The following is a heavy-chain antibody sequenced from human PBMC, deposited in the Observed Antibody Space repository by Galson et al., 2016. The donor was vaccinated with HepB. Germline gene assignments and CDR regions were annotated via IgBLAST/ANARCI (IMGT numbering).Heavy chain of an antibody. CDR3: ARRVGDYAYFGEYHFDQ. J-gene: IGHJ5*02. Sequence: SETLSLTCTVSGDSVSSGSYYWSWIRQPPGKGLEWIGDIFHSGTNKFNPSLNSRVIMSIDTAKRQFRLNLKSVTAADTAVYYCARRVGDYAYFGEYHFDQWGQGALVTVSS. D-gene: IGHD3-10*01. CDR1: GDSVSSGSYY. CDR2: IFHSGTN. V-gene: IGHV4-61*01.